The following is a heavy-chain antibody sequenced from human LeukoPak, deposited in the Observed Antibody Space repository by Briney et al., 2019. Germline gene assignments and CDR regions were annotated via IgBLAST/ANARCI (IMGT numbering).Heavy chain of an antibody. CDR2: IIPNSGGT. CDR1: GYTFTVHF. CDR3: ARVMHWDKPMARGRGMDV. V-gene: IGHV1-2*02. D-gene: IGHD5-18*01. J-gene: IGHJ6*02. Sequence: RASVKVSCKASGYTFTVHFMHWVRQAPGQGLEWMGWIIPNSGGTNYAQKFQGRVTMSRDTSISTAYMELRSLRSDDTALYYCARVMHWDKPMARGRGMDVWGQGTTVTVSS.